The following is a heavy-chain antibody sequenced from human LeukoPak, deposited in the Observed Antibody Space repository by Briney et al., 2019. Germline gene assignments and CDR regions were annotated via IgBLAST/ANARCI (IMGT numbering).Heavy chain of an antibody. CDR2: IYHSGST. J-gene: IGHJ4*02. D-gene: IGHD6-13*01. V-gene: IGHV4-30-2*01. CDR3: ARVISSSWYSFDY. CDR1: GGSISIGGYS. Sequence: SQTLSLTCAVSGGSISIGGYSWSWIRQPPGKGLEWIGYIYHSGSTYYNPSLKSRVTISVDRSKNQFSLKLSSVTAADTAVYYCARVISSSWYSFDYWGQGTLVTVSS.